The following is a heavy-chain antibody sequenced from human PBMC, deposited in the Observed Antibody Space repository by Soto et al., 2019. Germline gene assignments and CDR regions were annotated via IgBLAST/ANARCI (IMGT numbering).Heavy chain of an antibody. V-gene: IGHV4-31*03. CDR2: IYDNGTT. J-gene: IGHJ5*02. CDR3: ASGQVGATTWFDP. Sequence: SEALSLTCTVSGASIRSGGYYWSWIRQDPGKGLEWLGYIYDNGTTYYNPSLKSRVSISRDTSKNQFSLKMTSLTAADTAIYYCASGQVGATTWFDPWGQGTKVTVSS. CDR1: GASIRSGGYY. D-gene: IGHD1-26*01.